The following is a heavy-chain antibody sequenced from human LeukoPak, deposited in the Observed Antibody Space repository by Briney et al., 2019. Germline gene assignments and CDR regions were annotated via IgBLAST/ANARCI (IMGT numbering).Heavy chain of an antibody. CDR2: IYYSGST. CDR1: GGSISSYY. D-gene: IGHD3-22*01. V-gene: IGHV4-59*01. J-gene: IGHJ6*03. Sequence: SETLSLTCTVSGGSISSYYWSWIRQPPGKGLEWIGYIYYSGSTNYKSSLKSRVTISVDTSKNQFSLKLSSVTAADTAVYYCTRGSIAYYYMDVWGKGTTVTISS. CDR3: TRGSIAYYYMDV.